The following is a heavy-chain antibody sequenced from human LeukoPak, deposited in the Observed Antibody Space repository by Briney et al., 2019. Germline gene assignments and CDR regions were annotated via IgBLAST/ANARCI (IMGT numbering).Heavy chain of an antibody. CDR2: INPNSGGT. CDR3: ARDMYSSSWYDWFDP. V-gene: IGHV1-2*02. J-gene: IGHJ5*02. Sequence: ASVKVSCKASGYTFTGYYMHWVRQAPGQGLEWMGWINPNSGGTNYAQKFQGRVTMTRDTSISTAYMELSRLRSDDTAVYYCARDMYSSSWYDWFDPLGQGTLVTVSS. D-gene: IGHD6-13*01. CDR1: GYTFTGYY.